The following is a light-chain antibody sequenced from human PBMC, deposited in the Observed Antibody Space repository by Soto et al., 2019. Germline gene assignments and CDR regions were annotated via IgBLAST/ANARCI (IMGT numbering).Light chain of an antibody. CDR1: SRDVGSYNV. Sequence: QSVLTQPASVSGSPGQSITISCTGTSRDVGSYNVVSWYQQYPGKAPKVMIYEGNKRPSGVSNRFSGSKSGNTASLTISGLQGEDEADYYCCSYAGSSTYVFGSGTKVTVL. J-gene: IGLJ1*01. CDR2: EGN. CDR3: CSYAGSSTYV. V-gene: IGLV2-23*01.